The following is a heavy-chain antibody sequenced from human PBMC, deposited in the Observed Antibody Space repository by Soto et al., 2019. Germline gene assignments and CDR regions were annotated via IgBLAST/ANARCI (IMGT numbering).Heavy chain of an antibody. D-gene: IGHD6-19*01. CDR2: INHSGST. V-gene: IGHV4-34*01. J-gene: IGHJ1*01. Sequence: PSETLSLTCAVYGGSFSGYYWSWIRQPPGKGLKWIGEINHSGSTNYNPSLKSRVTISVDTSKNQFSLKLSSVTAADTAVYYCARGGGHAAWIAVAGSYEYFRHWGKGTLVTVAS. CDR1: GGSFSGYY. CDR3: ARGGGHAAWIAVAGSYEYFRH.